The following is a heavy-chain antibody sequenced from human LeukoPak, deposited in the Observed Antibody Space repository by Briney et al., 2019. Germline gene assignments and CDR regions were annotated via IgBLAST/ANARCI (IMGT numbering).Heavy chain of an antibody. CDR2: INHSGST. D-gene: IGHD2-2*01. V-gene: IGHV4-34*01. J-gene: IGHJ6*03. CDR1: GGSFSGYY. Sequence: NPSETLSLTCAVYGGSFSGYYWSWIRQPPGKGLEWIGEINHSGSTNYNPSLKSRVTISVDTSKNQFSLKLSSVTAADTAVYYCARKAMYCSSTSCYENYYYYMDVWGKGTTVTVSS. CDR3: ARKAMYCSSTSCYENYYYYMDV.